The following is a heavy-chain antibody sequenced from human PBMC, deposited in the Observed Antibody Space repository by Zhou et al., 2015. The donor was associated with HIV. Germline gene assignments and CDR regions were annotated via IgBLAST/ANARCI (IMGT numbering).Heavy chain of an antibody. V-gene: IGHV1-69*01. CDR1: GGTFSSYA. CDR3: ARVNQYYYDSSGPNWFDP. Sequence: QVQLVQSGAEVKKPGSSVKVSCKASGGTFSSYAISWVRQAPGQGLEWMGGIIPIFGTANYAQKFQGRVTITADESTSTAYMELSSLRSEDTAVYYCARVNQYYYDSSGPNWFDPWGQGTLVTVSS. J-gene: IGHJ5*02. D-gene: IGHD3-22*01. CDR2: IIPIFGTA.